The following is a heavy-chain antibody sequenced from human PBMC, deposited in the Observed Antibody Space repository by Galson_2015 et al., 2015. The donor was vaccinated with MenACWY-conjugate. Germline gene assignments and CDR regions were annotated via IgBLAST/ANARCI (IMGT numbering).Heavy chain of an antibody. J-gene: IGHJ4*02. Sequence: SLRLACAASGFTFSTYWMQWGRQAPGKGLVWDSRINSDGRSTSNADSVKGRFTISRDNAKNTLYLQMNSLRAEDTAVYYCARLGGNYRTTSHFDYWGQGTLVTVSS. D-gene: IGHD1-26*01. CDR1: GFTFSTYW. CDR3: ARLGGNYRTTSHFDY. V-gene: IGHV3-74*01. CDR2: INSDGRST.